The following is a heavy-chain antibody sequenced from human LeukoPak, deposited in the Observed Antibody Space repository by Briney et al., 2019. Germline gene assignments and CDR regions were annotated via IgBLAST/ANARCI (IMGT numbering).Heavy chain of an antibody. D-gene: IGHD1-26*01. CDR3: ARGRRTSGSYYRRGTFDI. CDR2: IYYSGST. CDR1: GGSISSGDYY. Sequence: PSETLSLTCTVSGGSISSGDYYWSWIRQPPGKGLEWIGYIYYSGSTYYNPSLKSRVTISVDTSKNQFSLKLSSVTAADAAVYYCARGRRTSGSYYRRGTFDIWGQGTVVTVSS. J-gene: IGHJ3*02. V-gene: IGHV4-30-4*08.